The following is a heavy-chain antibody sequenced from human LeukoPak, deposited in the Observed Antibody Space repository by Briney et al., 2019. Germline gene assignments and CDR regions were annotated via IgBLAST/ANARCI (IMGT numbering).Heavy chain of an antibody. D-gene: IGHD3-3*01. V-gene: IGHV3-30*18. CDR1: GFTFSSYG. CDR3: AKDRPQEGYDFWSGYYPPGGYGMDV. J-gene: IGHJ6*02. Sequence: GGSLRLSCAASGFTFSSYGMHWVRQAPGKGLEWVAVISCDGSNKYYADSVKGRFTISRDDSKNTLYLQMNSLRAEDTAVYYCAKDRPQEGYDFWSGYYPPGGYGMDVWGQGTTVTVSS. CDR2: ISCDGSNK.